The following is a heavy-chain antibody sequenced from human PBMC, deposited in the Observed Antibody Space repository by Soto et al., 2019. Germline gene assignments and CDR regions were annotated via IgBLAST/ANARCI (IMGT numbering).Heavy chain of an antibody. Sequence: SETLSLTCTVSGGSISSGGYYWSWIRQHPGKGLEWIGYIYYSGSTYYNPSLKSRVTISVDTSKNQFSLKLSSVTAADTAVYYCAATSSTSIPYYFDYWGQGTLVTVSS. D-gene: IGHD2-2*01. CDR3: AATSSTSIPYYFDY. V-gene: IGHV4-31*03. CDR1: GGSISSGGYY. J-gene: IGHJ4*02. CDR2: IYYSGST.